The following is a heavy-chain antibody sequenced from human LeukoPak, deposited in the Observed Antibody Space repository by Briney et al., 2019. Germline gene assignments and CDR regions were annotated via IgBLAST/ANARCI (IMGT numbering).Heavy chain of an antibody. J-gene: IGHJ4*02. D-gene: IGHD6-19*01. Sequence: GGSLRLSCAASGVTLSDHHMDWIRQAPGKGLEWVSYISSSGSTIYYADSVKGRFTISRDNAKNSLYLQMNSLRAEDTAVYYCASSGWHYYFDYWGQGTLVTVSS. CDR3: ASSGWHYYFDY. CDR1: GVTLSDHH. CDR2: ISSSGSTI. V-gene: IGHV3-11*01.